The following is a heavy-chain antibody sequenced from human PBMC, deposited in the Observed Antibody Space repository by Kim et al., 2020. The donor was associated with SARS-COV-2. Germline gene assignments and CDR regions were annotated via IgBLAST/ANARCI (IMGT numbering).Heavy chain of an antibody. D-gene: IGHD3-3*01. CDR3: ARHHYDFWSGYSYGMDV. Sequence: GESLKISCKGSGYSFTSYWISWVRQMPGKGLEWMGRIDPSDSYTNYSPSFQGHVTISADKSISTAYLQWSSLKASDTAMYYCARHHYDFWSGYSYGMDVWGQGTTVTVSS. CDR2: IDPSDSYT. CDR1: GYSFTSYW. V-gene: IGHV5-10-1*01. J-gene: IGHJ6*02.